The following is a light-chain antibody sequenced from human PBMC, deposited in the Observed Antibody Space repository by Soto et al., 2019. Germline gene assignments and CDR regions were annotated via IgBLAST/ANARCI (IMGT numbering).Light chain of an antibody. V-gene: IGKV1-9*01. Sequence: IQLTQSPSSLSASVGDRVTITCRASQAISIYLAWYQQKPGEAPKLLIYAASTLQSGVPSRFSGSGSGTDFTLTISSLQPEDSATYFCQQLNSHPLFGQGTRLDMK. CDR2: AAS. CDR1: QAISIY. J-gene: IGKJ5*01. CDR3: QQLNSHPL.